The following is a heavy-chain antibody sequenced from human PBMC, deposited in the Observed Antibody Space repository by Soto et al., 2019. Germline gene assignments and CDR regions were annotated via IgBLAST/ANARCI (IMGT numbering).Heavy chain of an antibody. CDR2: INAGDGNT. V-gene: IGHV1-3*05. J-gene: IGHJ4*02. CDR1: GYTFTYYT. D-gene: IGHD3-22*01. CDR3: TRDYYDSSGYYPKFDY. Sequence: QVQLVQSGAEEKKPGASVTVSCKASGYTFTYYTVHWVRQAPGQRLEWMGWINAGDGNTKYSPNFQGRVTITKDTSASTVYMELSSLRSEDTAVYLCTRDYYDSSGYYPKFDYWGQGTLVTVSS.